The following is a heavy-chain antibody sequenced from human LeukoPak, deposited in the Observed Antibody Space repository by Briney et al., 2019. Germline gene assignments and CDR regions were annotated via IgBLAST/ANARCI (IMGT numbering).Heavy chain of an antibody. J-gene: IGHJ4*02. CDR3: ARGGSSGWGGYYFDY. Sequence: GGSLRLSCAASGFTFSTYTMHWVRQAPGKGLEWVAVISYDGSNKYYADSVKGRFTISRDNSKNTLYLQMNSLRTEDTAVYYCARGGSSGWGGYYFDYWGQGTLVTVSS. V-gene: IGHV3-30*04. D-gene: IGHD6-19*01. CDR2: ISYDGSNK. CDR1: GFTFSTYT.